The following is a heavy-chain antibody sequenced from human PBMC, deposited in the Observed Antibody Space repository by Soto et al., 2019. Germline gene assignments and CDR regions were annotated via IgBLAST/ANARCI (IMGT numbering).Heavy chain of an antibody. Sequence: QVQLVQSGAEVKEPGASVKVSCKASGFTFQNYHMHWVRQAPGQGLEWMGIIHPSGDTTTYAQNFHGRLAMPSDTSTSTAYMELSSLTSEDTAVYYCAKDLWGSWTVDYWGQGTLITVSS. V-gene: IGHV1-46*02. CDR3: AKDLWGSWTVDY. D-gene: IGHD3-16*01. CDR2: IHPSGDTT. CDR1: GFTFQNYH. J-gene: IGHJ4*02.